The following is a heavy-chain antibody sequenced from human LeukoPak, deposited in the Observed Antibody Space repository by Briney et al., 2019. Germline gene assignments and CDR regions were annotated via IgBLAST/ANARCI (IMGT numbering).Heavy chain of an antibody. J-gene: IGHJ5*02. Sequence: SETLSLTCVVNGGSFSGYYWSWIRQPPGKGLEWIGEINHSGSTNYNPSLKSRVTISVDTSKNQFSLKLSSVTAADTAVYYCARDLLSSSWYVSWFDPWGQGTLVTVSS. V-gene: IGHV4-34*01. CDR3: ARDLLSSSWYVSWFDP. D-gene: IGHD6-13*01. CDR2: INHSGST. CDR1: GGSFSGYY.